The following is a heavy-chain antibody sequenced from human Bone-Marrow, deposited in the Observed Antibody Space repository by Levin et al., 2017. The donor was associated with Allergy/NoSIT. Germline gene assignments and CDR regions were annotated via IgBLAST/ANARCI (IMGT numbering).Heavy chain of an antibody. CDR2: IYYSGST. D-gene: IGHD3-10*01. CDR1: GGSISSYY. J-gene: IGHJ4*02. V-gene: IGHV4-59*01. CDR3: ARAASYYGSGSYSFDY. Sequence: SQTLSLTCTVSGGSISSYYWSWIRQPPGKGLEWIGYIYYSGSTNYNPSLQSRVTISVDTSKNQFSLKLSSVTAADTAVYYCARAASYYGSGSYSFDYWGQGTLVTVSS.